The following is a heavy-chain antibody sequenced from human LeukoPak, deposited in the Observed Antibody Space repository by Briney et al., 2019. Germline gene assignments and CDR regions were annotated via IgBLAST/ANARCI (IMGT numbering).Heavy chain of an antibody. V-gene: IGHV1-8*01. CDR1: GYTFTSYD. CDR3: ARATDSSGYPGYYYYMDV. CDR2: MNPNSGNT. Sequence: ASVKVSCKASGYTFTSYDINWVRQATGQGLEWMGWMNPNSGNTGYAQKFQGRATMTRNTSISTAYMGLSSLRSEDTAVYYCARATDSSGYPGYYYYMDVWGKGTTVTVSS. D-gene: IGHD3-22*01. J-gene: IGHJ6*03.